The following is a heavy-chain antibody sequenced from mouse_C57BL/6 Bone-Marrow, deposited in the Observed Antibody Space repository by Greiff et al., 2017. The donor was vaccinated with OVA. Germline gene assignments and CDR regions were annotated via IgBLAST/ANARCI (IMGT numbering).Heavy chain of an antibody. Sequence: QVQLKQPGAELVKPGASVKMSCKASGYTFTSYWITWVKQRPGQGLEWIGDIYPGSGSTNYNEKFKSKATLTVDTSSSTAYMQLSSLTSEDSAVYYCANGYDGRYYFDYWGQGTTLTVSS. D-gene: IGHD2-2*01. V-gene: IGHV1-55*01. CDR2: IYPGSGST. J-gene: IGHJ2*01. CDR1: GYTFTSYW. CDR3: ANGYDGRYYFDY.